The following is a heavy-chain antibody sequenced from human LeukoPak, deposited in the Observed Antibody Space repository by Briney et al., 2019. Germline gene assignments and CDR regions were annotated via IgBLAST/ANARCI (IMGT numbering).Heavy chain of an antibody. CDR1: GFTFSTYA. V-gene: IGHV3-23*01. CDR2: ISGSAGVT. CDR3: ASSTSGWYYFDD. Sequence: GGSLRLSCAASGFTFSTYALSWVRQAPGKGLEWVSLISGSAGVTYYAASVKGRFSISRDSSKNTLYLRMNSLRVDDTAVYYCASSTSGWYYFDDWGQGSLVTVSS. J-gene: IGHJ4*02. D-gene: IGHD6-13*01.